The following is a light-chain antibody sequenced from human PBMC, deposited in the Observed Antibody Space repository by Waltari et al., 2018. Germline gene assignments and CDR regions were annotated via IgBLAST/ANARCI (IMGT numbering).Light chain of an antibody. Sequence: DIQMTQSLSSLSASVGDRVTITCQASQDISNYLNWYQQKPGKAPNLLIHDASKLETGVPSRFSGSQSGTHFTLIISSLQPEDVATYYCQRYDNLPVFAFGPGTKVDIK. CDR1: QDISNY. J-gene: IGKJ3*01. CDR2: DAS. CDR3: QRYDNLPVFA. V-gene: IGKV1-33*01.